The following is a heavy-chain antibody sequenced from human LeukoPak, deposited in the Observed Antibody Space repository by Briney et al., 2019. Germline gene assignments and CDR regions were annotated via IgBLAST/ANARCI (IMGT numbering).Heavy chain of an antibody. CDR3: ARDGYGDYYFDY. V-gene: IGHV3-21*06. CDR1: GFTFSTYS. J-gene: IGHJ4*02. D-gene: IGHD4-17*01. CDR2: ISGSSGSI. Sequence: GGSLRLSCAASGFTFSTYSMTWVRQAPGKGLEWVSSISGSSGSISYADSVKGRFTVSRDNAKNSLYLQMSSLRAEDTAVYYCARDGYGDYYFDYWGQGTLVTVSS.